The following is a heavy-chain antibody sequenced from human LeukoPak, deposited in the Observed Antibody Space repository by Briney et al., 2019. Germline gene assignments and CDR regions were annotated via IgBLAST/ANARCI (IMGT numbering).Heavy chain of an antibody. CDR1: GYSFTDYG. CDR3: ARDHALWSNCFDY. D-gene: IGHD2-21*01. V-gene: IGHV1-18*01. Sequence: ASVKVSCKTSGYSFTDYGITWVRQAPGQGLEWMGWISARNGNTNFSQRLQGRVTMTTDTSTSTAYMELRGLTPDDTAVYYCARDHALWSNCFDYWGQGTLVTVSS. J-gene: IGHJ4*02. CDR2: ISARNGNT.